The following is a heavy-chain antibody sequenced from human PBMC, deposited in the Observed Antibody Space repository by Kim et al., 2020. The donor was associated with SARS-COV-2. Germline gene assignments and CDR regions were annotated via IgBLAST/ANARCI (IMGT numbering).Heavy chain of an antibody. D-gene: IGHD6-13*01. CDR3: ARDHLGIAAAGDY. Sequence: YAQKLQGRVTMTTDTSTSTAYMELRSLRSDDTAVYYCARDHLGIAAAGDYWGQGTLVTVSS. V-gene: IGHV1-18*01. J-gene: IGHJ4*02.